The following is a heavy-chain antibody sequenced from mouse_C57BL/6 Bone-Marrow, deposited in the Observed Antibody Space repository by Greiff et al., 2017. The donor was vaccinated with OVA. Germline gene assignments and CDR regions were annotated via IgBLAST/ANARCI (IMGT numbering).Heavy chain of an antibody. CDR2: IDPSDSYT. V-gene: IGHV1-59*01. Sequence: VQLQQPGAELVRPGTSVKLSCKASGYTFTSYWMHWVKQRPGQGLEWIGVIDPSDSYTNYNQKFKGKATLTVDTSSSTSYMQLSSLTSADSAVCYCARGGTGYFDYWGQGTTLTVSS. CDR1: GYTFTSYW. J-gene: IGHJ2*01. D-gene: IGHD4-1*01. CDR3: ARGGTGYFDY.